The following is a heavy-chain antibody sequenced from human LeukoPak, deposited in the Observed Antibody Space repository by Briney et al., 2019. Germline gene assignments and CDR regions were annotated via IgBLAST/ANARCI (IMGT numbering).Heavy chain of an antibody. CDR2: INHSGST. Sequence: PSETLSLTCAVYGGSFSGYYWSWIRQPPGKGLEWIGEINHSGSTNYNPSLKSRVTISVDTSKNQFSLKLSSVTAADTAVYYCARHGWHAWYFDLWGRGTLVTVSS. J-gene: IGHJ2*01. CDR3: ARHGWHAWYFDL. CDR1: GGSFSGYY. V-gene: IGHV4-34*01. D-gene: IGHD6-19*01.